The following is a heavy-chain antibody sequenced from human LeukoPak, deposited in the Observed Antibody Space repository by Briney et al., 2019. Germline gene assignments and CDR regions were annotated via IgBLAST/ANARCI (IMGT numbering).Heavy chain of an antibody. V-gene: IGHV1-2*02. D-gene: IGHD5-12*01. CDR2: INPNSGGT. Sequence: ASVKPSCKASLDTLTVYYMDCGRQAPGQGLEWMGWINPNSGGTNYAQIFQGRVTMTRDTSINTAYMELSRLRSDNTAVAVCARDCGYASNRMNYFDYWGQGTLLTVSS. J-gene: IGHJ4*02. CDR3: ARDCGYASNRMNYFDY. CDR1: LDTLTVYY.